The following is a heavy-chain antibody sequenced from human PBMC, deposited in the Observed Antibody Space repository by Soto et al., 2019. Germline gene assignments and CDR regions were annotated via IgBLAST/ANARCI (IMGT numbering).Heavy chain of an antibody. CDR2: IYHSGST. V-gene: IGHV4-30-2*01. D-gene: IGHD5-12*01. J-gene: IGHJ4*02. CDR1: GGSISSGGYS. CDR3: AAGGGLPRYY. Sequence: QLQLQESGSGLVKPSQTLSLTCAVSGGSISSGGYSWSWIRQPPGKGLEWIGYIYHSGSTYYNTALKRRVTISVDRSKTQFSLKLSSVPAADTAVYYCAAGGGLPRYYWGQGTLVTVSS.